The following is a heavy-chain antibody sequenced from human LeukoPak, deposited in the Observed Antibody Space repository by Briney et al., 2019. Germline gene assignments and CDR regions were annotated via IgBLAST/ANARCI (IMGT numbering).Heavy chain of an antibody. CDR1: GGSISSYY. CDR3: ARGGYYGSGNDFRFDP. V-gene: IGHV4-59*01. Sequence: SETLSLTCTGSGGSISSYYWSWIRQPPGKGLEWIGYIYYSGSTNYKPSLKSRVTISVDTSKNQFSLKLSPVTAADTAVYYCARGGYYGSGNDFRFDPWGQGTLVTVSS. D-gene: IGHD3-10*01. CDR2: IYYSGST. J-gene: IGHJ5*02.